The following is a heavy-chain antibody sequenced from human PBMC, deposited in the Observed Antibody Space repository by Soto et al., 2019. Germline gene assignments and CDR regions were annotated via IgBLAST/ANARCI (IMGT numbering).Heavy chain of an antibody. CDR1: GGSFSGYY. CDR3: GRGLSIEMATIYYYYYYGMDV. Sequence: PSETLSLTCAVYGGSFSGYYWSWIRQPPGKGLEWIGEINHSGSTNYNPSLKSRVTISVDTSKNQFSLKLSSVTAADTAVYYCGRGLSIEMATIYYYYYYGMDVWGQGTTVT. V-gene: IGHV4-34*01. CDR2: INHSGST. D-gene: IGHD5-12*01. J-gene: IGHJ6*02.